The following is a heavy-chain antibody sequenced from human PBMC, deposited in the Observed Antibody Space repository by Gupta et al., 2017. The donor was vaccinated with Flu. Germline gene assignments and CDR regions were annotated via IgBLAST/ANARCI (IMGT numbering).Heavy chain of an antibody. CDR1: GFTLSASW. CDR3: ARNRGWEQFNY. Sequence: EVQLVESGGGLVQPGGSLILACAASGFTLSASWMNWVRPALGKGWEWVANINQDGSTKNYVDSLKGRFTVSRDNAKNSLYLQMDSLRAEDTAVFFCARNRGWEQFNYWGQGTLVTVSS. V-gene: IGHV3-7*01. J-gene: IGHJ4*02. CDR2: INQDGSTK. D-gene: IGHD5-24*01.